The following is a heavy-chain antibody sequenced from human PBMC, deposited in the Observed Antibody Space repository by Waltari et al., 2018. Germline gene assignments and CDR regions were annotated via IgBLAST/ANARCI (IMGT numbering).Heavy chain of an antibody. V-gene: IGHV4-39*01. CDR3: ATYIGASVGTAAFDV. D-gene: IGHD5-12*01. CDR2: VSYSGTT. Sequence: QLQLQESGPRLVRPSETLSLICRVSGVSITSNRHYWAWIRQSPGQGLEWLGTVSYSGTTYIRPSLKSRVSVSRDTSKNQVSLLLGSVTAADMAVYYCATYIGASVGTAAFDVWGQGTMVTVSS. CDR1: GVSITSNRHY. J-gene: IGHJ3*01.